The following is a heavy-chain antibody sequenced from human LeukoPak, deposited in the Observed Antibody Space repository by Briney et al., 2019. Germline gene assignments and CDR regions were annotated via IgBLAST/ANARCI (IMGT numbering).Heavy chain of an antibody. D-gene: IGHD7-27*01. Sequence: SETLSLTCTVSGDSINSSDCYWAWIRQPPGEGLEWIGTIYYSGSTYYKSSLKSRLTISVDSSKNQFSLKMISVTAADTGVYYCARHGNWDPFDYWGQGALVTVSS. CDR3: ARHGNWDPFDY. CDR1: GDSINSSDCY. V-gene: IGHV4-39*01. CDR2: IYYSGST. J-gene: IGHJ4*02.